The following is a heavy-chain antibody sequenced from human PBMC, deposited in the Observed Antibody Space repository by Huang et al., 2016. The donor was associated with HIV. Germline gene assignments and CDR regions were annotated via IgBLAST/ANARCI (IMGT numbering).Heavy chain of an antibody. CDR1: GGSFSDYF. CDR2: GNQRGSA. J-gene: IGHJ4*02. CDR3: ARPKMTATPSDSSWSYFDF. V-gene: IGHV4-34*01. D-gene: IGHD3-10*01. Sequence: QVRLEQWGPNLLKPSDTLSLKCAVYGGSFSDYFWTWIRQSPVKGLEWIGEGNQRGSATHNPSLRSRVSMSVDSSKNQFYLNLTSVTAADTAVYFCARPKMTATPSDSSWSYFDFWGRGTPVTVSS.